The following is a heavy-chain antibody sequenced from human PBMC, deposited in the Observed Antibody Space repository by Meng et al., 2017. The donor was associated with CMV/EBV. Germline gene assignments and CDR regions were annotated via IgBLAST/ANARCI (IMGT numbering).Heavy chain of an antibody. J-gene: IGHJ3*02. Sequence: GESLKISCTASGFNFADYVMSWVRQAPGEGLEWVGFIRSKAYGGTTEYAASVKGRFTISRDDSKSIAYLQMNSLKTEDTAVYYCTRVGHDVFDIWGQGTMVTVSS. CDR2: IRSKAYGGTT. CDR3: TRVGHDVFDI. V-gene: IGHV3-49*04. CDR1: GFNFADYV.